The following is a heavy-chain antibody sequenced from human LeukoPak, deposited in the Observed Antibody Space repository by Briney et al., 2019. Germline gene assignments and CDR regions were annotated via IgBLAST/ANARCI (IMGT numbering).Heavy chain of an antibody. V-gene: IGHV4-4*07. D-gene: IGHD3-22*01. CDR1: GGSTSSYY. CDR2: IYTSGST. CDR3: ARDRPTLYYYDSSGYAEVFDY. Sequence: SETLSLTCTVSGGSTSSYYWSWIRQPAGKGLEWIGRIYTSGSTNYNPSLKSRITMSVDTSNNQFSLKLTSVTAADTAVYYCARDRPTLYYYDSSGYAEVFDYWGQGTLVTVSS. J-gene: IGHJ4*02.